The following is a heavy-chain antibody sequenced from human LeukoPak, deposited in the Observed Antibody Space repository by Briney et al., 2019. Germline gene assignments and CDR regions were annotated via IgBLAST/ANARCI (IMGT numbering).Heavy chain of an antibody. CDR3: AKDRYCSSTRCYGDFDY. V-gene: IGHV3-23*01. CDR1: GFTFSSYA. D-gene: IGHD2-2*01. CDR2: ISGSGDST. Sequence: PGGSLRLSCAASGFTFSSYAMSWVRQAPGEGLEWVSVISGSGDSTFYADSVKGRFTISRDNSKNTLYLQMNSLRAEDTAVYYCAKDRYCSSTRCYGDFDYWGQGTLVTVSS. J-gene: IGHJ4*02.